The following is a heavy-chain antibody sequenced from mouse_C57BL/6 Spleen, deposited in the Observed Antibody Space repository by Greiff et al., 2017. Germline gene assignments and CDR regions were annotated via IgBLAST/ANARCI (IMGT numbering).Heavy chain of an antibody. CDR3: ARDPIYYGNQWYAMDY. CDR2: IDPNSGGT. CDR1: GYTFTSYW. V-gene: IGHV1-72*01. J-gene: IGHJ4*01. Sequence: VQLKESGAELVKPGASVKLSCKASGYTFTSYWMHWVKQRPGRGLEWIGRIDPNSGGTKYNEKFKSKATLTVDKPSSTAYMQLSSLTSEDSAVYYCARDPIYYGNQWYAMDYWGQGTSVTVSS. D-gene: IGHD2-1*01.